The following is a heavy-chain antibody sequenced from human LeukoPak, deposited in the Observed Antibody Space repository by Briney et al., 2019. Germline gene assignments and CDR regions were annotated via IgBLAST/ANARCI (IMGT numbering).Heavy chain of an antibody. CDR2: ISANNGET. V-gene: IGHV1-18*04. CDR3: ARVPPSAHQLLSSDY. CDR1: GYTFTNYG. Sequence: ASVMGSCKASGYTFTNYGISWVRQAPGQGLEWMAWISANNGETRYAQNLQGTLTITTDTSTSTAYMELRSLRPDDTAVYYCARVPPSAHQLLSSDYWGQGTQVTVSS. D-gene: IGHD2-2*01. J-gene: IGHJ4*02.